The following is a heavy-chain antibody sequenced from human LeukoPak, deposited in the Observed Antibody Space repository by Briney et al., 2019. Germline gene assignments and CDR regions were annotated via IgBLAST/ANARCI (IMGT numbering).Heavy chain of an antibody. Sequence: SETLSLTCAVSGDSFSSHYWTWIRQPPGKGLEWIGYIYYSGSTNYNPSLKSRVTISVDTSKNQFSLKLSSVTAADTAVYYCARERDYGDYVGFDPWGQGTLVTVSS. D-gene: IGHD4-17*01. CDR1: GDSFSSHY. V-gene: IGHV4-59*11. CDR2: IYYSGST. J-gene: IGHJ5*02. CDR3: ARERDYGDYVGFDP.